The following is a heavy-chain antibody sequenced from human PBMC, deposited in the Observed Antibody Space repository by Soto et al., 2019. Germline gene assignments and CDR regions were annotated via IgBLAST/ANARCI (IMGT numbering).Heavy chain of an antibody. V-gene: IGHV4-4*07. Sequence: QVQLQESGPGPVKASETLSLTCTLSGGSTSGNYWRWIRQPAGKGLEWIGRIYSSGRTHYNPSLKSRVTMSVSTNHFSLQLNSVTAADTAVYYCARDLDVNTALDYWYFDLWGRGTLVTVSS. CDR1: GGSTSGNY. CDR2: IYSSGRT. CDR3: ARDLDVNTALDYWYFDL. J-gene: IGHJ2*01. D-gene: IGHD5-18*01.